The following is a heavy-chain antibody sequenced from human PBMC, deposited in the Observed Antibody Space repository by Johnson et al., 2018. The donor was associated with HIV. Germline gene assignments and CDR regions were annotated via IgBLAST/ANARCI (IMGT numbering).Heavy chain of an antibody. V-gene: IGHV3-33*01. CDR1: GFTFSDFG. Sequence: QMLLVESGGGVVQPGKSLRLSCAASGFTFSDFGMHWVRQAPGKGLEWVAVIWYDGTNKNYVDSVKGRFTISRDNAKDTLYLQLNSLTAEDTAVYYCARAGIVFDIWGQGTMVTVSS. CDR3: ARAGIVFDI. CDR2: IWYDGTNK. D-gene: IGHD2-15*01. J-gene: IGHJ3*02.